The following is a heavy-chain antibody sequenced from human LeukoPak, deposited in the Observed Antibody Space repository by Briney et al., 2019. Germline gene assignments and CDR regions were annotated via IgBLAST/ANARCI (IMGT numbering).Heavy chain of an antibody. J-gene: IGHJ4*02. CDR1: GYTFTNYA. V-gene: IGHV1-18*01. CDR3: ARGSATYPSGSGSLPLDY. Sequence: ASVKVSCKASGYTFTNYAISWVRQAPGQGLEWMGWISAYNGNTKYTQKFQGRVTMTRDTSTSTAYMELRSLRSDDTAIYYCARGSATYPSGSGSLPLDYWGQGTLVTVSS. CDR2: ISAYNGNT. D-gene: IGHD3-10*01.